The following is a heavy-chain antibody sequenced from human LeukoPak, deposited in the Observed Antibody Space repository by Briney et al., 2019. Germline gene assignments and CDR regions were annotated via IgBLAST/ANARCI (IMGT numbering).Heavy chain of an antibody. Sequence: GASVTVSCKASGYTLTDYYMHWVRQAPGHGLEWMGRINPNSGGTNYAQKFQGRVTMTRDTYISTVYMELSRLRSDDTAVYYCARGGYYESSVYYEYWGQGTLVTVSS. V-gene: IGHV1-2*06. CDR3: ARGGYYESSVYYEY. J-gene: IGHJ4*02. D-gene: IGHD3-22*01. CDR1: GYTLTDYY. CDR2: INPNSGGT.